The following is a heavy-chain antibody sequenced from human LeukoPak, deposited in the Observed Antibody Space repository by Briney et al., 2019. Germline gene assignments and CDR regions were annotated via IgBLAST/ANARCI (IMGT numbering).Heavy chain of an antibody. CDR2: IYYSGST. D-gene: IGHD3-9*01. CDR3: AREIRILRGAYDAFDI. J-gene: IGHJ3*02. CDR1: GGSISSGDYY. Sequence: PSETLSLTCTVSGGSISSGDYYWSWIRQPPGKGLEWIGYIYYSGSTYYNPSLKSRVTISVDTSKNQFSLKLSSVTAADTAVYYCAREIRILRGAYDAFDIWGQGTMVTVSS. V-gene: IGHV4-30-4*01.